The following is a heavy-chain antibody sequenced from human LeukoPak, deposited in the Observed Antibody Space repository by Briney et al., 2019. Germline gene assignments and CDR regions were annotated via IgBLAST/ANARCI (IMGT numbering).Heavy chain of an antibody. CDR1: GFTLSTYS. D-gene: IGHD3-10*01. CDR3: ARGVRYLDY. J-gene: IGHJ4*02. CDR2: ISSSSSTI. Sequence: GGSLRLSCAASGFTLSTYSMNWVRQAPGKGLEWVSYISSSSSTIYYADSLKGRFTISRDNARKSLCLQMNSLRDEDTAVYYCARGVRYLDYWGQGTLVTVSS. V-gene: IGHV3-48*02.